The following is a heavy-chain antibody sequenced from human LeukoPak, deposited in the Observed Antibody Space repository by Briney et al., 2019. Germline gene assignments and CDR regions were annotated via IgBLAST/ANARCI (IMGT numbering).Heavy chain of an antibody. CDR2: IIPIFGTA. J-gene: IGHJ3*02. V-gene: IGHV1-69*13. Sequence: GASVKVSCKASGGTFSSYAISWVRQAPGQGLEWMGGIIPIFGTANYAQKFQGRVTITADESTSTAYMELSSLISEDTAVYYCARGPCTGGVCDNAFDIWGQGTMVTVSS. CDR1: GGTFSSYA. CDR3: ARGPCTGGVCDNAFDI. D-gene: IGHD2-8*02.